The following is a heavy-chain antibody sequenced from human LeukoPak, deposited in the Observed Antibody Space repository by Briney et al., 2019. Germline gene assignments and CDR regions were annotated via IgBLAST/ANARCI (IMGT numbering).Heavy chain of an antibody. J-gene: IGHJ4*02. V-gene: IGHV1-18*01. CDR3: ARNNYYDSSGYPDY. D-gene: IGHD3-22*01. Sequence: ASAKDSCKASGYTFTSYGISWVRQAPGQGREWMGWISAYNGNTNYAQKLQGRVTMTTDTSTSTAYMELRRLRSDDTAVYYCARNNYYDSSGYPDYWGQGTLVTVSS. CDR2: ISAYNGNT. CDR1: GYTFTSYG.